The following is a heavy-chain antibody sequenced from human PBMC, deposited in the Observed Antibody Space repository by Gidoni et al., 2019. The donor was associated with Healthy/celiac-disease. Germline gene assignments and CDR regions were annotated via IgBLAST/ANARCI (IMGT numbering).Heavy chain of an antibody. CDR3: ARDRYKQLWSPAYFDY. CDR2: IWYDGSNK. CDR1: GFTFSSYG. V-gene: IGHV3-33*01. D-gene: IGHD5-18*01. J-gene: IGHJ4*02. Sequence: QVQLVESGGGVVQPGRSLRLSCAASGFTFSSYGMHWVRQAPGKGLEWVAVIWYDGSNKYYADSVKGRFTISRDNSKNTLYLQMNSLRAEDTAVYYCARDRYKQLWSPAYFDYWGQGTLVTVSS.